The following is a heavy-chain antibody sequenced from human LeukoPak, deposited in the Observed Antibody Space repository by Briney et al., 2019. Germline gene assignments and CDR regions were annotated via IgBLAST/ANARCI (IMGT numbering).Heavy chain of an antibody. CDR2: INTDSSTM. CDR1: GFTFSTYA. Sequence: GGSLRLSCEASGFTFSTYAMNWVRQAPGKGLEWVSYINTDSSTMYYADSVKGRFTISRDNSKNTLHLEMNSLRPEDTAVYYCAKDRFGEYHPFDYWDQGTRVTVSS. J-gene: IGHJ4*02. CDR3: AKDRFGEYHPFDY. V-gene: IGHV3-48*01. D-gene: IGHD3-10*01.